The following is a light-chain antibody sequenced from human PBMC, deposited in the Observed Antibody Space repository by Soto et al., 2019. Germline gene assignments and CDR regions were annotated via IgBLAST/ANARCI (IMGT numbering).Light chain of an antibody. CDR3: CSYAGSSTVI. J-gene: IGLJ2*01. Sequence: QSALTQPASVSGSPGQSITISCAGTSSDVGAFNLVSWYQQHPGKAHKLMIYDVTKRPSGVSNRFSGSKSGNTASLTSSGLQAEDEADYYCCSYAGSSTVIFGGGTKVTVL. CDR2: DVT. V-gene: IGLV2-23*02. CDR1: SSDVGAFNL.